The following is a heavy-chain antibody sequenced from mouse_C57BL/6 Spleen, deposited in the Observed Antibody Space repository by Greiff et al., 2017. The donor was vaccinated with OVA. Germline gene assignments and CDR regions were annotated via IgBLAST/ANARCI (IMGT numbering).Heavy chain of an antibody. V-gene: IGHV1-50*01. CDR2: IDPSDSYT. J-gene: IGHJ3*01. CDR3: ARSGGYDGFAY. Sequence: QVQLQQPGAELVKPGASVKLSCKASGYTFTSYWMQWVKQRPGQGLEWIGEIDPSDSYTNYNQKFKGKATLTVDTSSSTAYMQLSSLTSEDSAVYYCARSGGYDGFAYWGQGTLVTVSA. D-gene: IGHD2-2*01. CDR1: GYTFTSYW.